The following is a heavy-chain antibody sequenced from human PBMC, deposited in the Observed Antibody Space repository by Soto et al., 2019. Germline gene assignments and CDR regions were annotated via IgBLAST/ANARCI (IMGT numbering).Heavy chain of an antibody. J-gene: IGHJ4*02. CDR3: GKVLIGATRHADVDS. CDR1: GVSLNSGHYY. CDR2: VYYDEST. D-gene: IGHD2-15*01. Sequence: QVQLQESGPGLLEPLETLSLTCSVSGVSLNSGHYYWVWVRQSPGKGLAWIASVYYDESTYYNPSLKSRVTISIDKPRNQFSLTLKSVTAADTAVSYCGKVLIGATRHADVDSWGQGARVTVSS. V-gene: IGHV4-39*01.